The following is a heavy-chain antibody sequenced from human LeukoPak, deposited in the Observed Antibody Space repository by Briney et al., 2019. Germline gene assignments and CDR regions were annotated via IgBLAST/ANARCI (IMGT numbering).Heavy chain of an antibody. CDR3: ARDDDYGGNSLFDY. J-gene: IGHJ4*02. CDR1: GYTFTSYG. D-gene: IGHD4-23*01. V-gene: IGHV1-18*01. CDR2: ISTYNGNT. Sequence: ASVKVSCKASGYTFTSYGISWVRQAPGQGLEWLGWISTYNGNTHYAQKLQGRVTMTTDTSTTTAYMELRSLRSDDTAVYYCARDDDYGGNSLFDYWGQGTLVTVSS.